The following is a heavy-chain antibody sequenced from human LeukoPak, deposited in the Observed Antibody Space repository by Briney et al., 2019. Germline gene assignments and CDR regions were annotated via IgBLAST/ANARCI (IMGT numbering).Heavy chain of an antibody. J-gene: IGHJ4*02. D-gene: IGHD3-10*01. CDR1: GGSISSTSYY. CDR2: IYYSGST. Sequence: KASETLSLTCTVSGGSISSTSYYWGWIRQPPGKGLEWIGSIYYSGSTYYNPSLKSRVTISIDTSKNQFSLKLSSVTAADTAVYYCARALWFGQFYFDYWGQGTLVTVSS. V-gene: IGHV4-39*07. CDR3: ARALWFGQFYFDY.